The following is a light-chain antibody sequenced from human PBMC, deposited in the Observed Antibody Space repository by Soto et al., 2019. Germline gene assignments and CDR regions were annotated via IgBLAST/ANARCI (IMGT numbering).Light chain of an antibody. CDR2: EVS. Sequence: QSALTQPASVSGSPGQSITISFTGTSSDVGGYNYVSWYQQHPGKAPKLMIYEVSNRPSGVSNRFSGSKSGNTASLTISGLQADDEAYYYCSAYTSSSTLDFGTGTKLTVL. CDR1: SSDVGGYNY. J-gene: IGLJ1*01. CDR3: SAYTSSSTLD. V-gene: IGLV2-14*01.